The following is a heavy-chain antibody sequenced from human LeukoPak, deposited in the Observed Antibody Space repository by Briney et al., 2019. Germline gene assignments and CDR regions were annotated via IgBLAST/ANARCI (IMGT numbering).Heavy chain of an antibody. CDR2: ISWRSGSI. V-gene: IGHV3-9*01. D-gene: IGHD2-2*01. J-gene: IGHJ4*02. CDR1: GFTFDDYA. Sequence: PGGSLRLSCAASGFTFDDYAMHWVRQAPGKGLEWVSGISWRSGSIVYADSVKGRFTISRDNAKNSLYLQMNSLRPEDTALYYCAKDEVATAGYCTSTTCQGLDYWGQGTLVTVSS. CDR3: AKDEVATAGYCTSTTCQGLDY.